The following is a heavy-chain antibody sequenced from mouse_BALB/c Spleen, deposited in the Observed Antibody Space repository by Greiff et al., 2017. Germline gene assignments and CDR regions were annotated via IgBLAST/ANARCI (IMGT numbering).Heavy chain of an antibody. CDR2: IWTGGGT. V-gene: IGHV2-9-2*01. D-gene: IGHD1-1*01. CDR3: VRKTTVAPYAMDY. Sequence: VQLQQSGPGLVAPSQSLSITCTVSGFSLTSYDISWIRQPPGKGLEWLGVIWTGGGTNYNSAFMSRLSISKDNSKSQVFLKMNSLQTDDTAIYYCVRKTTVAPYAMDYWGQGTSVTVSS. CDR1: GFSLTSYD. J-gene: IGHJ4*01.